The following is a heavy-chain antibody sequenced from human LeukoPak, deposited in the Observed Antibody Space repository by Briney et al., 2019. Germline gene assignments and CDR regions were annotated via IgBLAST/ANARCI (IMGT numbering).Heavy chain of an antibody. Sequence: QPGGSLRLSCAASGFTFSSYGMTWVRQAPGKGLEWVSYISSSSSTIYYADSVKGRFTISRDNAKNTLYLQMSSLKTEDTAVYYCTTPGLGWLQWEDDAFDIWGQGTMVTVSS. D-gene: IGHD5-24*01. V-gene: IGHV3-48*01. CDR2: ISSSSSTI. CDR1: GFTFSSYG. CDR3: TTPGLGWLQWEDDAFDI. J-gene: IGHJ3*02.